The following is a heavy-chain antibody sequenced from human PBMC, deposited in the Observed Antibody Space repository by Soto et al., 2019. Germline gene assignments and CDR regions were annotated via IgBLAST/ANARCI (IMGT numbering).Heavy chain of an antibody. CDR3: ARLPYYDSPPVTFDI. CDR2: FYSSVST. CDR1: GGSISRSLYY. V-gene: IGHV4-39*01. Sequence: QLQLQESGPGLMKPSETLSLTCTVSGGSISRSLYYWGWIRQPPGKGLEWIGSFYSSVSTHYNPSLKSRVTISVDTSKNQFSLKLSSATAAATAVYYCARLPYYDSPPVTFDIWGQGTMVTVSS. J-gene: IGHJ3*02. D-gene: IGHD3-22*01.